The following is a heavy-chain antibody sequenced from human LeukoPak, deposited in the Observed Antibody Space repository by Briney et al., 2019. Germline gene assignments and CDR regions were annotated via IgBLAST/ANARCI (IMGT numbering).Heavy chain of an antibody. CDR1: GGSISSYY. CDR2: LYTSGST. D-gene: IGHD5-12*01. CDR3: AADYGGSEK. V-gene: IGHV4-4*07. J-gene: IGHJ4*02. Sequence: PSETLSLTCTVSGGSISSYYWSWIRQPAGKGLERIGRLYTSGSTIYNPSLKSRLTISFDTSKTQLSLNLTSVTAADTAVYYCAADYGGSEKWGQGTLDTVSS.